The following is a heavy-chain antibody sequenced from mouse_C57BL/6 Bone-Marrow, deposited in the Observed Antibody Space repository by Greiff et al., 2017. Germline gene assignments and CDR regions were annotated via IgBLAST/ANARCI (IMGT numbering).Heavy chain of an antibody. V-gene: IGHV1-18*01. D-gene: IGHD2-4*01. CDR3: ARWGLRRFYYYAMDY. J-gene: IGHJ4*01. CDR2: INPNNGGT. CDR1: GYTFTDYN. Sequence: EVQLQQSGPELVKPGASVKIPCKASGYTFTDYNMDWVKQSHGKSLEWIGDINPNNGGTIYNQKLKGKATLTVDKATRTAYMELRCMTSEYTSVYYCARWGLRRFYYYAMDYWGQGTSVTVSS.